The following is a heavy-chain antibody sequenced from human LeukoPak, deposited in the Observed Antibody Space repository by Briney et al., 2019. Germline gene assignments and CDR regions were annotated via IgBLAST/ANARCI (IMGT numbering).Heavy chain of an antibody. CDR3: AKDYGFDAFDI. D-gene: IGHD3-10*01. CDR1: GFTFSSYG. J-gene: IGHJ3*02. CDR2: ISYDGSNK. Sequence: GGSLRLSCAASGFTFSSYGMHWVRQAPGKGLEWVAVISYDGSNKYYADSVKGRFTISRDNSKNTLYLQMNSLRAEDTAVYYCAKDYGFDAFDIWGQGTMVTVSS. V-gene: IGHV3-30*18.